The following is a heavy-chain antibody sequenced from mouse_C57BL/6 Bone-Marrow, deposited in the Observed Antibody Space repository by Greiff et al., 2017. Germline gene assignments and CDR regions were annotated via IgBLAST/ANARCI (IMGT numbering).Heavy chain of an antibody. D-gene: IGHD4-1*01. J-gene: IGHJ2*01. CDR2: ISNGGGST. CDR1: GFTFSDYY. V-gene: IGHV5-12*01. Sequence: EVKLMESGGGLVQPGGSLKLSCAASGFTFSDYYMYWVRQTPEKRLEWVAYISNGGGSTYYPDTVKGRFTISRDNAKNTLYLQMSRLKSEDTAMYYCARSGKLGHFDYWGQGTTLTVSS. CDR3: ARSGKLGHFDY.